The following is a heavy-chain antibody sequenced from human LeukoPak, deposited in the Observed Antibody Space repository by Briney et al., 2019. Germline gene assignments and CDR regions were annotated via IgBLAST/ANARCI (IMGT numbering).Heavy chain of an antibody. CDR3: ARDRRLTAAGNFYWFDP. J-gene: IGHJ5*02. CDR2: IYHSGST. CDR1: GYSISSGYY. Sequence: SETLSLTCAVSGYSISSGYYWGWIRQPPGKGLEWIGSIYHSGSTYYNPSLKSRLTISVDTSKNQFSLKLSSVTAADTAVYYCARDRRLTAAGNFYWFDPWGPGTLVTVSS. V-gene: IGHV4-38-2*02. D-gene: IGHD6-13*01.